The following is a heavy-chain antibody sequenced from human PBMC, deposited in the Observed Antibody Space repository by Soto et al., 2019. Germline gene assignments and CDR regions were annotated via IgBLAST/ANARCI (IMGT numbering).Heavy chain of an antibody. D-gene: IGHD3-10*02. CDR2: IYSGGST. V-gene: IGHV3-66*01. CDR3: ARVECSGSPLLDV. J-gene: IGHJ6*04. CDR1: GFTVSSNY. Sequence: EVQLVESGGGLVQPGGSLRLSCAASGFTVSSNYMSWVRQAPGKGLEWVSVIYSGGSTYYADSVKGSFTISRDNSKNTLYLQMISLRAEDTAVYYVARVECSGSPLLDVWGKGTTVTVSS.